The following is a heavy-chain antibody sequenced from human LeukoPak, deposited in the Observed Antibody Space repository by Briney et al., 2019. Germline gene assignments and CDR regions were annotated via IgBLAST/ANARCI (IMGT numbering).Heavy chain of an antibody. V-gene: IGHV3-48*01. Sequence: GGSLRLSCAASGFTFSSYSINWVRRAPGKGLEWVSYITGSSSIIYYADSVKGRFTISRDNAKNSLYLQMNSLRAEDTAVYYCARVAGVGAVRGVFDWFDPWGQGTLVTVSS. D-gene: IGHD3-10*01. CDR1: GFTFSSYS. CDR2: ITGSSSII. J-gene: IGHJ5*02. CDR3: ARVAGVGAVRGVFDWFDP.